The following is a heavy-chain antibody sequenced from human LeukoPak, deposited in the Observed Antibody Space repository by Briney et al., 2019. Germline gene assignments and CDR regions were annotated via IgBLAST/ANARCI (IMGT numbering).Heavy chain of an antibody. CDR3: ARGWRATTVTTPYYFDY. CDR1: GGSFSGYY. Sequence: SETLSLTCAVYGGSFSGYYWSWLRQPPGKGLEWIGEINHSGSTNYNPSLKSRVTISVDTSKNRFSLKLSSVTAADTAVYYCARGWRATTVTTPYYFDYWGQGTLVTVSS. V-gene: IGHV4-34*01. J-gene: IGHJ4*02. D-gene: IGHD4-17*01. CDR2: INHSGST.